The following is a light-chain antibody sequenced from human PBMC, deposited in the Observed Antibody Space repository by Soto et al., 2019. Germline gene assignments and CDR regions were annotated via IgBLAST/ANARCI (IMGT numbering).Light chain of an antibody. J-gene: IGKJ4*01. CDR1: QSVTND. CDR3: QQHKIWPLT. V-gene: IGKV3-15*01. CDR2: AAS. Sequence: EIAFAPATATPSVSPKERATLSCRASQSVTNDLVWYQHKPGQAPRLLIYAASTRATGIPARFSGSGSGTEFTLTISSLQSGDFAVYYCQQHKIWPLTFGGGTKVDIK.